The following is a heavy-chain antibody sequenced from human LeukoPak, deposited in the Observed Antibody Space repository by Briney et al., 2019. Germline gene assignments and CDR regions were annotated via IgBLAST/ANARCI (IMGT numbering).Heavy chain of an antibody. Sequence: PGGSLRLSCAASGFTFSSYSMNWVRQAPGKGLEWVSYISSSSSTIYYADSVKGRFTISRDNAKNSLYLQMNSLRDEDTAVYYCGRDGSGWYPPYWYFDLWGRGTLVTVSS. D-gene: IGHD6-19*01. CDR3: GRDGSGWYPPYWYFDL. CDR2: ISSSSSTI. J-gene: IGHJ2*01. CDR1: GFTFSSYS. V-gene: IGHV3-48*02.